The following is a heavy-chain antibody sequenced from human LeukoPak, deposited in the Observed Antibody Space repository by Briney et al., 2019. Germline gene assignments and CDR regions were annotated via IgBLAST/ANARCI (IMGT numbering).Heavy chain of an antibody. D-gene: IGHD6-13*01. CDR3: AIATADGPGAIEDWFDP. Sequence: ASVKVSCKASGYTFTGYYMHWVRQAPGQGLEWMGWINPNSGGTNYAQKFQGRVTMTRDTSISTAYMELSRLRSDDTAVYYCAIATADGPGAIEDWFDPWGQGTLATVSS. CDR2: INPNSGGT. CDR1: GYTFTGYY. V-gene: IGHV1-2*02. J-gene: IGHJ5*02.